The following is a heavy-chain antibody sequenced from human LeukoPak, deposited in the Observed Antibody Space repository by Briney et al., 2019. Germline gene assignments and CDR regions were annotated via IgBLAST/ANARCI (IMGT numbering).Heavy chain of an antibody. J-gene: IGHJ1*01. Sequence: GVSVRLSCAASGFSVSNNYMSWVRQAPGKGLEWVSVIYSGGSTFYADSVKGRFTISRDNSKNTLYLQMNSLRAEDTAVYYCASDSYSPEYFQHWGQGTLVTVSS. CDR3: ASDSYSPEYFQH. V-gene: IGHV3-66*01. D-gene: IGHD2-15*01. CDR1: GFSVSNNY. CDR2: IYSGGST.